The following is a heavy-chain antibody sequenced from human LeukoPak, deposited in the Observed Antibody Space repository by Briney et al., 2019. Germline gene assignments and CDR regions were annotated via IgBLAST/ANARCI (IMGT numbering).Heavy chain of an antibody. V-gene: IGHV3-23*01. CDR3: VRGAPYCDKSACSSPGHH. Sequence: SGGSLRLSCAASGFTFSSYAMSWVRQAPGKGLEWVSAISGSGGSTYYADSVKGRFTISRDNSKNTLYLQMNSLRAEDTAVYFCVRGAPYCDKSACSSPGHHWGQGTLVTVSS. CDR1: GFTFSSYA. D-gene: IGHD2-21*01. CDR2: ISGSGGST. J-gene: IGHJ4*02.